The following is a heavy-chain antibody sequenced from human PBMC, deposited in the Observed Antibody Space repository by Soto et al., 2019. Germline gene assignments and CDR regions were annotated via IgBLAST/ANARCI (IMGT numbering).Heavy chain of an antibody. J-gene: IGHJ4*02. D-gene: IGHD6-19*01. Sequence: GASVKVSCKASGYTFTSYAMHWVRQAPGQRLEWMGWINAGNGNTKYSQKFQGRVTITRDTSASTAYMELSSLRSEDTAVYYCARGGSGWRYYFDYWGQGTLVTVSS. CDR2: INAGNGNT. CDR1: GYTFTSYA. V-gene: IGHV1-3*01. CDR3: ARGGSGWRYYFDY.